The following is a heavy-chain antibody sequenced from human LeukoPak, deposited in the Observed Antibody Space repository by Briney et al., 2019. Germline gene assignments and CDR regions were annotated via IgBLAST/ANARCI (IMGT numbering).Heavy chain of an antibody. D-gene: IGHD5-24*01. CDR3: AREVDGYRGSYYFDY. CDR2: INHSGST. CDR1: GGSFSGYY. Sequence: SETLSLTCAVYGGSFSGYYWSWIRQPPGKGLEWIGEINHSGSTNYNPSLKSRVTISVDTSKNQFSLKLSSVTAADTAVYYCAREVDGYRGSYYFDYWGQGTLVTVSS. J-gene: IGHJ4*02. V-gene: IGHV4-34*01.